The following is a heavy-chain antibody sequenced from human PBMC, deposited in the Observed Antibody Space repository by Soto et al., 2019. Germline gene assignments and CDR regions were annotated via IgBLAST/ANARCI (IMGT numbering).Heavy chain of an antibody. D-gene: IGHD3-10*01. J-gene: IGHJ6*02. CDR1: GYTFTGYY. Sequence: ASVKVSCKASGYTFTGYYMHWVRQAPGQGLEWMGWINPNSGGTNYAQKFQGWVTMTRDTSISTAYMELSRLRSDDTAVYYCATSRGRSTYYGMDVWGQGTTVTVSS. CDR2: INPNSGGT. V-gene: IGHV1-2*04. CDR3: ATSRGRSTYYGMDV.